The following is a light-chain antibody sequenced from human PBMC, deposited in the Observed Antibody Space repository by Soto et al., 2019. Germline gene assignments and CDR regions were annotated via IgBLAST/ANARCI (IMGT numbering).Light chain of an antibody. J-gene: IGKJ4*01. V-gene: IGKV1-13*02. CDR2: DAS. CDR1: QGISSA. CDR3: QQFNSYPSLT. Sequence: AIPLTQSPSSLSASVGDRVTITCRASQGISSALAWYQQKPGKAPKLLIYDASSLESGVPSRFSGSGSGTDFTLTISSLQPEDFATYYCQQFNSYPSLTFGGGTKVDIK.